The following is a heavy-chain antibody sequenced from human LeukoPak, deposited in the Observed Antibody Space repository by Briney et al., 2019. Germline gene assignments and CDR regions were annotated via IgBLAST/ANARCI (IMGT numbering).Heavy chain of an antibody. Sequence: KPGGSLRLSCAASGFTFSSYSMNWVRQAPGKGLEWVSSISSSSSYIYYADSVKGRFTISRDNANNSLYLQMNSLRAEDTAVYYCARGSDSSGYFSLDYWGQGTLVTVSS. V-gene: IGHV3-21*01. CDR3: ARGSDSSGYFSLDY. CDR1: GFTFSSYS. CDR2: ISSSSSYI. J-gene: IGHJ4*02. D-gene: IGHD3-22*01.